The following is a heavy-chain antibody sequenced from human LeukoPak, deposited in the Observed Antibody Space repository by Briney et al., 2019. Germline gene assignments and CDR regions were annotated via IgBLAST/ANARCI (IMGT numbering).Heavy chain of an antibody. CDR1: GVTFSRLV. D-gene: IGHD3-10*01. CDR3: TRDAGDYGGSGSYPDY. Sequence: SVKVSCKASGVTFSRLVVSWVRQAPGQGLEWMGQIIPYFGTSNYAQNFQGRVTLTADEATDTAYMELNRLRSDDTAVYYCTRDAGDYGGSGSYPDYWGQGTLVTVSS. V-gene: IGHV1-69*13. J-gene: IGHJ4*02. CDR2: IIPYFGTS.